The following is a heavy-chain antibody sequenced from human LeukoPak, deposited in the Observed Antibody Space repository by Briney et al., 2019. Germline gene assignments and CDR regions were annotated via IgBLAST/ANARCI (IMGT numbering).Heavy chain of an antibody. CDR2: IWYGGSNK. D-gene: IGHD1-26*01. V-gene: IGHV3-30*02. CDR1: GFTFSSYG. CDR3: AKDSEAGGSYGAVDY. Sequence: GGSLRLSCAASGFTFSSYGMHWVRQAPGKGLEWVAVIWYGGSNKYYADSVKGRFTISRDNSKNTLYLQMNSLRAEDTAVYYCAKDSEAGGSYGAVDYWGQGTLVTVSS. J-gene: IGHJ4*02.